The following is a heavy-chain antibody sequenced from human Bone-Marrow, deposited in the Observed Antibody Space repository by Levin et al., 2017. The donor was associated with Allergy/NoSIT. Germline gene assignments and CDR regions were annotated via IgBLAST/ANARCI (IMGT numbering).Heavy chain of an antibody. V-gene: IGHV3-21*01. CDR2: ISSSSSYI. J-gene: IGHJ6*02. CDR1: GFTFSSYS. CDR3: ARLSGSCYSYYYYGMDV. D-gene: IGHD2-15*01. Sequence: RSGGSLRLSCAASGFTFSSYSMNWVRQAPGKGLEWVSSISSSSSYIYYADSVKGRFTISRDNAKNSLYLQMNSLRAEDTAVYYCARLSGSCYSYYYYGMDVWGQGTTVTVSS.